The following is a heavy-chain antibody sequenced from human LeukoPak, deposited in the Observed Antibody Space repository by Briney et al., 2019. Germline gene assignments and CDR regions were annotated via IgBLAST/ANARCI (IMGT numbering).Heavy chain of an antibody. CDR1: GFRFSTYK. CDR3: ARGGVPAAKDY. D-gene: IGHD2-15*01. Sequence: GGSLRLSCLASGFRFSTYKMNWVRQAPGKGLEWVSSITSSGDYLYYADSVKGRFTISRDNAKNTLNLQMNSLRAEDTAVYYCARGGVPAAKDYWGQGTLVTVSS. CDR2: ITSSGDYL. V-gene: IGHV3-21*01. J-gene: IGHJ4*02.